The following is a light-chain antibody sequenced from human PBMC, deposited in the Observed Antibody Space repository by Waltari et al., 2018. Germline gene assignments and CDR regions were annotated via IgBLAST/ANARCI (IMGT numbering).Light chain of an antibody. CDR1: QDISSY. J-gene: IGKJ4*01. CDR2: AAS. CDR3: QQLNVYPLT. V-gene: IGKV1-9*01. Sequence: DIQLTQSPSFLSASVGDRVTISCRASQDISSYLAWYQQKPGEAPKLLIYAASTLQSGVPSRFSGSGSGTEFTLTISSLQTEDFASYYCQQLNVYPLTFGGGSKVEIK.